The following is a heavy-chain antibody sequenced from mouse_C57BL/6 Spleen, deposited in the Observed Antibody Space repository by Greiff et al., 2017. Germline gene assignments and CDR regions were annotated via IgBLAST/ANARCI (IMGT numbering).Heavy chain of an antibody. D-gene: IGHD2-2*01. V-gene: IGHV1-81*01. Sequence: VKVVESGAELARPGASVKLSCKASGYTFTSYGISWVKQRTGQGLEWIGEIYPRSGNTYYNEKFKGKATLTADKSSSTAYMELRSLTSEDAAVYFCARASGYDRGFDYWGQGTTLTVSS. CDR2: IYPRSGNT. J-gene: IGHJ2*01. CDR1: GYTFTSYG. CDR3: ARASGYDRGFDY.